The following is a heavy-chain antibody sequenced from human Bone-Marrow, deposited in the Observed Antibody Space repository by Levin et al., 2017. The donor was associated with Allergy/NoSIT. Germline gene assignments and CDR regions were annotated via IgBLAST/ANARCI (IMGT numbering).Heavy chain of an antibody. CDR2: IYHSGST. Sequence: SQTLSLTFSVSVASIRSNTWWHWVRQPPGKGLEWIGEIYHSGSTNYNPSLKSRVTISVDKSKNLFSLRLTSVTAADTAVYYCAREADADYRGDLGFWGQGNLVTVSS. D-gene: IGHD3-16*01. CDR3: AREADADYRGDLGF. CDR1: VASIRSNTW. J-gene: IGHJ4*02. V-gene: IGHV4-4*02.